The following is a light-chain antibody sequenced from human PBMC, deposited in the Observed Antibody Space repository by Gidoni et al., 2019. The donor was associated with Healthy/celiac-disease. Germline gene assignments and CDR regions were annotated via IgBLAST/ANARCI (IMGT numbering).Light chain of an antibody. Sequence: DIQMTQSPSTRSASVGDRVTITCRASQSISSWLAWYQQKPGKAPKLLIYKASSLESGVPSRFSGSGSGTEFTLTISSLQPDDVATYYCQQYNRYPYTFGQGTKLEIK. V-gene: IGKV1-5*03. J-gene: IGKJ2*01. CDR3: QQYNRYPYT. CDR1: QSISSW. CDR2: KAS.